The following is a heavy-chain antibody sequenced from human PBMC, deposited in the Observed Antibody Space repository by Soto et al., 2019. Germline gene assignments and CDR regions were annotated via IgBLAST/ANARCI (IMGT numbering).Heavy chain of an antibody. J-gene: IGHJ6*01. CDR1: GFTFSSYG. D-gene: IGHD4-17*01. CDR2: IWYDGSNK. V-gene: IGHV3-33*01. CDR3: ARDWSATVTTLGFGMDV. Sequence: QVQLVESGGGVVQPGRSLRLSCAASGFTFSSYGMHWVRQAPGKGLEWVAVIWYDGSNKYYADSVKGRFTISRDNSKNTLYLQMNSLGAEDTAVYYCARDWSATVTTLGFGMDVLGQGTTVTVSS.